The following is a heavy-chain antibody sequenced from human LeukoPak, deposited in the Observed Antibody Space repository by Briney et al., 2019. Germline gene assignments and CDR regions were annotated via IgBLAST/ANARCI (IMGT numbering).Heavy chain of an antibody. CDR2: IYSNNTT. Sequence: GSLRLSCAVSGFNVSHYYMSWVRQAPGKGLEWVSVIYSNNTTYYADAVKGRFTISRGNSNSTLYLQMNNLRVDDTAVYYCARASWGYDFDSWGLGTLVAVSS. CDR3: ARASWGYDFDS. CDR1: GFNVSHYY. D-gene: IGHD7-27*01. J-gene: IGHJ4*02. V-gene: IGHV3-53*01.